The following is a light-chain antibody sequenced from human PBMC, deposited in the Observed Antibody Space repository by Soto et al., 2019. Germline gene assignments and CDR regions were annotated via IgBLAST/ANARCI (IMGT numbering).Light chain of an antibody. CDR2: EVS. Sequence: QYALTQPPSASGSPGQSVTISCTGTSSDVGGYNFVSWYQQHPGKAHKLMIYEVSERPSGVPDRFSGSKSVNTDSLTVSGLQAEDEADYYCSSYAGSNIVVFCGGTKLTV. CDR1: SSDVGGYNF. V-gene: IGLV2-8*01. J-gene: IGLJ2*01. CDR3: SSYAGSNIVV.